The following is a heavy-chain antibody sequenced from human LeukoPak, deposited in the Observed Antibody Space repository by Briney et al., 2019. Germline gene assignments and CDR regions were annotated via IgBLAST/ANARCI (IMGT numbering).Heavy chain of an antibody. V-gene: IGHV4-39*01. CDR2: TYSSGNT. Sequence: PSETLSLTCTVSGASISSGRNYWGWIRQSPGKGLEWIASTYSSGNTYYNPSLQSRVSVSVDTSKNQFSVRLSSLTAADTAVYYCARHLSGTTMAHYFDHWGQGTVVTVSS. CDR1: GASISSGRNY. CDR3: ARHLSGTTMAHYFDH. D-gene: IGHD1-1*01. J-gene: IGHJ4*02.